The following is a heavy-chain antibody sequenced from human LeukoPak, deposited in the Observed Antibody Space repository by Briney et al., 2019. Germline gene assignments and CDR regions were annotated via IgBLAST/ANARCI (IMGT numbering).Heavy chain of an antibody. Sequence: PGASLRVSCAASGFTFSSNAMSCVRQAPGKGLEWVSAISGSGGSTYYADSVKGRFTISRDNSKNTLYLQMNSLRAEDTAVYYCAKAYSYGYRAFDYWGQGTLVTVPS. D-gene: IGHD5-18*01. CDR3: AKAYSYGYRAFDY. CDR1: GFTFSSNA. CDR2: ISGSGGST. J-gene: IGHJ4*02. V-gene: IGHV3-23*01.